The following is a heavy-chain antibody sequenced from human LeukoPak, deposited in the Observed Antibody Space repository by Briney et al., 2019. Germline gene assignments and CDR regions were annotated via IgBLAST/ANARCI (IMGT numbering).Heavy chain of an antibody. Sequence: GGSLRLSRAASGFTFSSYAMHWVRQAPGKGLEWVAVISYDGSNKYYADSVKGRFTISRDNSKNTLYLQMNSLRAEDTAVYYCARDGATYFDYWGQGTLVTVSS. J-gene: IGHJ4*02. CDR3: ARDGATYFDY. CDR2: ISYDGSNK. V-gene: IGHV3-30*04. CDR1: GFTFSSYA. D-gene: IGHD1-26*01.